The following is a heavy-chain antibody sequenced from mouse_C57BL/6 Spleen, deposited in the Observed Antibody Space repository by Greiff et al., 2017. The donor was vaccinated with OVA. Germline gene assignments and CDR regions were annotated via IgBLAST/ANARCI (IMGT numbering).Heavy chain of an antibody. V-gene: IGHV1-50*01. D-gene: IGHD2-4*01. J-gene: IGHJ4*01. Sequence: VQLQQPGAELVKPGASVKLSCKASGYTFTSYWMQWVKQRPGQGLEWIGEIDPSDSYTTYNQKFKGKATLTVDTSSSTAYMQLSSLTSEDSAVYYCARREGLRQSYAMDYWGQGTSVTVSS. CDR1: GYTFTSYW. CDR2: IDPSDSYT. CDR3: ARREGLRQSYAMDY.